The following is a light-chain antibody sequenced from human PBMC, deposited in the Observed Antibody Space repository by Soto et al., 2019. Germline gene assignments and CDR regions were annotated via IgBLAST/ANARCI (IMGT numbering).Light chain of an antibody. J-gene: IGKJ1*01. Sequence: EIVLTQSPATLSLSPGERATLSCRASQSVSSQLAWYQQKPGQAPRLLIYDASNRATGIPARFSGSGSGTDFTLTISSLEPEDFAVYYCQQRSNWPPTFGQGTKVEIK. V-gene: IGKV3-11*01. CDR2: DAS. CDR3: QQRSNWPPT. CDR1: QSVSSQ.